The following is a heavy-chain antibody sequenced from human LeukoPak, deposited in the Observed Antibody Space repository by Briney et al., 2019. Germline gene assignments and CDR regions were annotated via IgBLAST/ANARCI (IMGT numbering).Heavy chain of an antibody. CDR1: GFTFSSYE. V-gene: IGHV3-48*03. CDR2: ISSSGSTI. CDR3: AATQAGPTNY. Sequence: PGGSLRLSCAASGFTFSSYEMNWVRQAPGKGLEWVSYISSSGSTIYYADSVKGRFTTSRDNAKNSLYLQMNSLRAEDTAVYYCAATQAGPTNYWGQGTLVTVSS. D-gene: IGHD6-13*01. J-gene: IGHJ4*02.